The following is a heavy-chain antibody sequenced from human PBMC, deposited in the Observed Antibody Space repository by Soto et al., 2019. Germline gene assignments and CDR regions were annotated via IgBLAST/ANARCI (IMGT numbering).Heavy chain of an antibody. J-gene: IGHJ4*02. D-gene: IGHD6-19*01. CDR1: GFTFSSYA. Sequence: EVQLLESGGGLVQPGGSLRLSCAASGFTFSSYAMSWVRQAPGKGLEWVSAISGSGVSKYYADSVKGRFTISRDNSKLYLQMNSLGAEDTAVYYCAKDSVAVLMSANPAFDYWGQGTLVSVSS. CDR3: AKDSVAVLMSANPAFDY. V-gene: IGHV3-23*01. CDR2: ISGSGVSK.